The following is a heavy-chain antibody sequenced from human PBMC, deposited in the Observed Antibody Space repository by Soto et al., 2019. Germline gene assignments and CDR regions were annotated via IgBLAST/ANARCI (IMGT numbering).Heavy chain of an antibody. CDR2: ISGSGGST. Sequence: GGSLRLSCAASGFTFSSYWMSWVRPAPGKGLEWVSAISGSGGSTYYADSVKGRFTISRDNSKNTLYLQMNSLRAEDTAVYHCAKGNGNAIHYFDYWGQGTLVTVSS. J-gene: IGHJ4*02. D-gene: IGHD2-8*01. CDR1: GFTFSSYW. CDR3: AKGNGNAIHYFDY. V-gene: IGHV3-23*01.